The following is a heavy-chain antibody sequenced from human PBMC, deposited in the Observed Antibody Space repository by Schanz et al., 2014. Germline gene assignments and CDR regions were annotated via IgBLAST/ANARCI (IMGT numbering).Heavy chain of an antibody. Sequence: QVQLVQSGDEVKKPGASVKVSCKTSGYTFSDYGITWVRQAPGQGLEWVGWISPSTGNTHYFDKMEGRVTMTTDTSTSTAYMELNSLTSEDTAVYYCARVSMEFERGKSYYYYMDVWGRGTTVIVSS. J-gene: IGHJ6*03. CDR2: ISPSTGNT. V-gene: IGHV1-18*01. CDR3: ARVSMEFERGKSYYYYMDV. D-gene: IGHD3-10*01. CDR1: GYTFSDYG.